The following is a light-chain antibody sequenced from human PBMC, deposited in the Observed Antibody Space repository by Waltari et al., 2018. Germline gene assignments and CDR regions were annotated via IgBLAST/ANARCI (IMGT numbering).Light chain of an antibody. V-gene: IGKV3-15*01. Sequence: EIVMTQSPATPSVSPRERATLSCRASQSVSSNLAWDQQKPGQAPRLLIYGASTRATGIPARFSGSGSGTEFTLTISSMQSEDFAVYYCQQYNNWPPWTFGQGTKVEIK. CDR1: QSVSSN. J-gene: IGKJ1*01. CDR2: GAS. CDR3: QQYNNWPPWT.